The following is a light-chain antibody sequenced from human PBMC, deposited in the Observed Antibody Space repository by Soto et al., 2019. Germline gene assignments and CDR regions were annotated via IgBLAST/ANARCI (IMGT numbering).Light chain of an antibody. CDR2: EVT. CDR3: SSYAASNVL. CDR1: SSDVGGYNY. J-gene: IGLJ2*01. V-gene: IGLV2-8*01. Sequence: QSVLTQPPSASGSPGPSVTISCTGTSSDVGGYNYVSWYQQHPGKAPKLMIYEVTKRPSGVPDRFSGSKSGNTASLTVSGLQAEDEADYYCSSYAASNVLFGGGTKLTVL.